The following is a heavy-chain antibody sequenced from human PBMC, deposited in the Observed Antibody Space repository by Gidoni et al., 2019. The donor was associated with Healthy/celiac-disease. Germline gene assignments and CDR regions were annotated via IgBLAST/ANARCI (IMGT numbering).Heavy chain of an antibody. CDR3: AKDIAQQQLTLYYYYGMDV. CDR2: ISGSGGST. CDR1: GFPFSSYA. J-gene: IGHJ6*02. D-gene: IGHD6-13*01. Sequence: EVQLLASGGGLVQPGGSLRLSCAASGFPFSSYAMSWVRQAPGKGLEWVSAISGSGGSTYYADSVKGRFTISRDNSKNTLYLQMNSLRAEDTAVYYCAKDIAQQQLTLYYYYGMDVWGQGTTVTVSS. V-gene: IGHV3-23*01.